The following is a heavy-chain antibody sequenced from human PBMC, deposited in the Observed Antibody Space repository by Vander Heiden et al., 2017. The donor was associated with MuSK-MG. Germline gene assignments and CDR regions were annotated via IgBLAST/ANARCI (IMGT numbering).Heavy chain of an antibody. V-gene: IGHV3-33*01. CDR1: GCTFSSYG. CDR3: ARDGVRWTSRHDAFDI. D-gene: IGHD4-17*01. CDR2: IWYGGSNE. Sequence: QVQLVESGGGVVQPGRSLRLSCAASGCTFSSYGMHWVRQAPGKELEWWAIIWYGGSNEYYADSVKGRFTISRDNSKNTLYLLMNSLRAEDTAMYYCARDGVRWTSRHDAFDIWGQGTMVTVSS. J-gene: IGHJ3*02.